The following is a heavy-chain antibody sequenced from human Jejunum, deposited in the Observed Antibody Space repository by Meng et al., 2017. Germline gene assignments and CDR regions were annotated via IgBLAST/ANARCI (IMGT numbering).Heavy chain of an antibody. CDR3: TNDRLNH. CDR1: GFTFTDHW. V-gene: IGHV3-74*02. J-gene: IGHJ1*01. CDR2: INPDGSNP. D-gene: IGHD1-1*01. Sequence: VRLVEPGGGLAQPGGSLRLSCACSGFTFTDHWMHWVRQGPGKGLVWVSRINPDGSNPTYADSVKGRFTISRDNAKNTVYLQMNSLRAEDTAVYYCTNDRLNHWGQGALVTVSS.